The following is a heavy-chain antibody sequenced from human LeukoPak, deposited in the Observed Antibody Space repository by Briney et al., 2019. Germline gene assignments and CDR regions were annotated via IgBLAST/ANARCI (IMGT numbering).Heavy chain of an antibody. D-gene: IGHD6-13*01. CDR1: GGSISSYY. J-gene: IGHJ4*02. CDR2: IYYSGST. V-gene: IGHV4-59*01. CDR3: ARDHKGIAAL. Sequence: SETLSLTCTVSGGSISSYYWSWIRQPPGKGLEWIGYIYYSGSTNYNPSLKSRVTISVDTSKNQLSLKLSSVTAADTAVYYCARDHKGIAALWGQGTLVTVSS.